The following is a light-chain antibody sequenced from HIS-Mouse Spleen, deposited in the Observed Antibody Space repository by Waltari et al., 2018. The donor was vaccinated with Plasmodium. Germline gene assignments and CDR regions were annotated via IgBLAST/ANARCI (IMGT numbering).Light chain of an antibody. CDR3: SSYAGNNNLV. CDR2: EVS. Sequence: QSALTQPPSASGSPGQSVTISCTGTSSDVGGSNYVSWYQQHPGKAPKLLVYEVSKRPAGVPDRFSGAKSGNTASLTVSGLQAEDEADYYCSSYAGNNNLVFGGGTKLTVL. J-gene: IGLJ2*01. V-gene: IGLV2-8*01. CDR1: SSDVGGSNY.